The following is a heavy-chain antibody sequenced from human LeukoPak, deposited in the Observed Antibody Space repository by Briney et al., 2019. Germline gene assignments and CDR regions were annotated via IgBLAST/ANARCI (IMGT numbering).Heavy chain of an antibody. CDR3: ARAGPNWGDAGGGGFDY. V-gene: IGHV3-21*01. CDR2: ITSSSSYV. D-gene: IGHD7-27*01. Sequence: GGSLRLSCEASGFTFSTYNMNWVRQAPGKRLEWVSSITSSSSYVFYADSVKGRFTISRDNAKNSLYLQMNSLRAEDTAVYYCARAGPNWGDAGGGGFDYWGQGTLVTVSS. CDR1: GFTFSTYN. J-gene: IGHJ4*02.